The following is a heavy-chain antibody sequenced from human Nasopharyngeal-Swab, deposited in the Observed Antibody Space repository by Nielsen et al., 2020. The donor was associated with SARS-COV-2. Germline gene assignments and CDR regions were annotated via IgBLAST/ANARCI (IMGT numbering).Heavy chain of an antibody. Sequence: GESLKISCAASGFTFNSYVMIWVRQAPGEGLEWVSYITVSGDATSYAESVKGRFTISRDNSKNLLYLQMNSLRVEDTATYYCAPDPDWGLGYWGRGTLVTVSS. CDR2: ITVSGDAT. J-gene: IGHJ4*02. V-gene: IGHV3-23*01. CDR3: APDPDWGLGY. D-gene: IGHD2-21*01. CDR1: GFTFNSYV.